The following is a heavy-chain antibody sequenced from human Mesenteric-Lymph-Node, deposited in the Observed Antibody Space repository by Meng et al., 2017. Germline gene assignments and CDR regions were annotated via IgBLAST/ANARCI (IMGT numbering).Heavy chain of an antibody. D-gene: IGHD1-26*01. V-gene: IGHV1-69*06. CDR1: GGSFSTYA. J-gene: IGHJ4*02. Sequence: VQVVQAGDEVKKPGSSVKVSCKASGGSFSTYAISWVRQAPGQGLEWMGGIIPVFGTANYAQKFQGRVTITADKSTTTAYMDLSSLRSEDTAVYYCARGGGATFSSDYWGQGTLVTVSS. CDR2: IIPVFGTA. CDR3: ARGGGATFSSDY.